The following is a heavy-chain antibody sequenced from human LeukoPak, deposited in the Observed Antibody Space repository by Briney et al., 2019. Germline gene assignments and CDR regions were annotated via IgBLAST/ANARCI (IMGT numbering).Heavy chain of an antibody. V-gene: IGHV6-1*01. J-gene: IGHJ4*02. CDR1: GDSVSSNSAA. CDR2: TYYRSKWSN. CDR3: VRGGIGYCSTTSCSFDY. D-gene: IGHD2-2*01. Sequence: PSQTLSLTCAISGDSVSSNSAAWNWIRQSPSRGLKWLGRTYYRSKWSNDYAVSVKGRITINPDTSKNQFSLQLNSVTPEDTAAYYCVRGGIGYCSTTSCSFDYWGQGTLVTVSS.